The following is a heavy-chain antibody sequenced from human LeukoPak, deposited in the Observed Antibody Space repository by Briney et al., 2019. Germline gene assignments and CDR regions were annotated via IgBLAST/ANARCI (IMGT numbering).Heavy chain of an antibody. D-gene: IGHD3-9*01. CDR3: ARRTTYFGWRPSEAPSCFDY. J-gene: IGHJ4*02. Sequence: SETLSLTCTVSGGSISSTSLYWGWIRQPPGKGLEWIGSISYSVGTYYNPSLKSRVTISVDTSKNQFSLKLSSLTAADTAVYYCARRTTYFGWRPSEAPSCFDYWGQGTLVTVSS. V-gene: IGHV4-39*07. CDR2: ISYSVGT. CDR1: GGSISSTSLY.